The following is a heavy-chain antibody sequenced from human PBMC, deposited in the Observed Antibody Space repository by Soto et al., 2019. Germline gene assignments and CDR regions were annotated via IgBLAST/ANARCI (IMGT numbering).Heavy chain of an antibody. V-gene: IGHV1-69*08. CDR2: IIPILGIA. D-gene: IGHD2-2*01. CDR1: GGTFSSYT. CDR3: ARDAVGFCSGTSCPVWFDP. J-gene: IGHJ5*02. Sequence: QVQLVQSGAEVKKPGSSVKVSCKASGGTFSSYTISWVRQAPGQGLEWMGRIIPILGIANYAQKFQGRVTITADKSTSTASMERSSLGSEDTVVYYCARDAVGFCSGTSCPVWFDPWGQGTLVTVSS.